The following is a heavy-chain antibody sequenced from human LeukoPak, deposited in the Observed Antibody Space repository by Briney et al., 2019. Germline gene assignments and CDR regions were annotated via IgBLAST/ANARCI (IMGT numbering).Heavy chain of an antibody. CDR1: GFTFSSYA. CDR2: ISSNGGST. J-gene: IGHJ6*02. D-gene: IGHD3-10*01. V-gene: IGHV3-64*01. CDR3: ATGARHYYCMDV. Sequence: GGSLRLSCAASGFTFSSYAMHWVRQAPGKGLEYVSAISSNGGSTYYANSVKGRFTISRDNSKNTLYLQMGSLRAEDMAVYYCATGARHYYCMDVWGQGTTVTVSS.